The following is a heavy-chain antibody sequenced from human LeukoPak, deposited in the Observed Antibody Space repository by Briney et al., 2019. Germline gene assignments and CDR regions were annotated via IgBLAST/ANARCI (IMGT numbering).Heavy chain of an antibody. CDR2: ISSGGIST. V-gene: IGHV3-23*01. CDR3: AKGGIYSSSPFDS. D-gene: IGHD2-21*01. Sequence: GGSLRLSCAASGFSFSTYAMSWVRQAPGKGLEWVSSISSGGISTYYADSVKGRFTVSRDNSKNTLYLQMNSLRAEDTAIYYCAKGGIYSSSPFDSWGDGNPVTVSS. J-gene: IGHJ5*01. CDR1: GFSFSTYA.